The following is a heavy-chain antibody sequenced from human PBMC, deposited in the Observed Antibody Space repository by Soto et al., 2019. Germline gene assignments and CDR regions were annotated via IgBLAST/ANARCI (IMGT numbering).Heavy chain of an antibody. CDR3: ARDGAYCGGDCYSLFNLEY. CDR1: GFTFSNYW. J-gene: IGHJ4*02. D-gene: IGHD2-21*02. CDR2: INTDESST. V-gene: IGHV3-74*03. Sequence: AGGSLRLSCAASGFTFSNYWMHWVRQAPGKGLVWVSRINTDESSTTYADSVKGRFTVSRNNAKNTLYLQMNGLRAEDTAVYYCARDGAYCGGDCYSLFNLEYWGQGTLVTVSS.